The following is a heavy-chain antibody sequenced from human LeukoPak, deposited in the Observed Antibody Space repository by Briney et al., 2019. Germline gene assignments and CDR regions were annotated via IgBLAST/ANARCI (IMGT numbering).Heavy chain of an antibody. V-gene: IGHV4-39*01. D-gene: IGHD2-2*02. CDR2: ISYSGTT. CDR1: GGSISSSSYS. J-gene: IGHJ4*02. CDR3: ARHRRGDCSSASCYTDY. Sequence: PSETLSLTCTVSGGSISSSSYSWGWIRQPPGKGLEWIGSISYSGTTYYNPSLNSRVTISVDTSKNQFSLRLSSVTVADTAVYYCARHRRGDCSSASCYTDYWGQGTLVTVSS.